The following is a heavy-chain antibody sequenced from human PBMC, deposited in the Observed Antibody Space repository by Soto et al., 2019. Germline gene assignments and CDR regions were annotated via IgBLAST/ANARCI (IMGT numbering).Heavy chain of an antibody. CDR3: ARVFRGYYDSSGYGTHFDY. CDR2: IYYSGST. V-gene: IGHV4-59*01. CDR1: GGSISSYY. D-gene: IGHD3-22*01. J-gene: IGHJ4*02. Sequence: LSLTCTVSGGSISSYYWSWIRQPPGKGLEWIGYIYYSGSTNYNPSLKSRVTISVDTSKKQFSLKLSSVTAADTAVYYCARVFRGYYDSSGYGTHFDYWGQGTLVTVSS.